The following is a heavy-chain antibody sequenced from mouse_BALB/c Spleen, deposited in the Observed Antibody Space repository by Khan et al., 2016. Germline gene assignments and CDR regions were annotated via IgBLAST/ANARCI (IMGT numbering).Heavy chain of an antibody. CDR2: IIYSGST. CDR3: ARAYSGSSCFDY. J-gene: IGHJ2*01. V-gene: IGHV3-2*02. D-gene: IGHD1-1*01. Sequence: EVQLQESGPGLVKPSQSLSLTCTVTGSSITSDYAWNWIRQFPGNKLEWMGYIIYSGSTSYNPSLKSRISITRDTSKNQFFLQLNSVTTEDTATYYCARAYSGSSCFDYWGQGTTLTVSS. CDR1: GSSITSDYA.